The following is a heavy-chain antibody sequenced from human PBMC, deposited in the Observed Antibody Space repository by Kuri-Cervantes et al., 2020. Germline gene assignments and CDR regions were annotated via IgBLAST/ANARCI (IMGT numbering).Heavy chain of an antibody. D-gene: IGHD3-22*01. Sequence: GGSLRLSCAGTGFAFGGYEMNWVRQAPGKGLEWISYINHNGVTIHYADSVRGRFTIFRDNAKNSLYLQMNSLRAEDTAVYYCARGGYYDSSGQDTDAFDIWGQGTMVTVSS. CDR3: ARGGYYDSSGQDTDAFDI. CDR1: GFAFGGYE. J-gene: IGHJ3*02. CDR2: INHNGVTI. V-gene: IGHV3-48*03.